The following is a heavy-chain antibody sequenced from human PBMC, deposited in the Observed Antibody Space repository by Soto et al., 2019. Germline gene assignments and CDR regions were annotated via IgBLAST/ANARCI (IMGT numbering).Heavy chain of an antibody. CDR1: GYTFSSYC. Sequence: GGSVKGSRKASGYTFSSYCISWGGQGPGQGLEWMGWISAYNGNTNYAQKLQGRVTMTTDTSTSTAYMELRSLRSDDTAVYYCARAGDVWSGYYFDYWGQGTLVTVSS. CDR2: ISAYNGNT. D-gene: IGHD3-3*01. V-gene: IGHV1-18*01. J-gene: IGHJ4*02. CDR3: ARAGDVWSGYYFDY.